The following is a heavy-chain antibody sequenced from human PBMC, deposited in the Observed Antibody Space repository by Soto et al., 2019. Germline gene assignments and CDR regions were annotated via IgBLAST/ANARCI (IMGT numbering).Heavy chain of an antibody. CDR2: INPSGGST. CDR3: AKGARGYRPFDY. CDR1: GYTFTSYY. Sequence: ASVKVSCKASGYTFTSYYMHWVRQAPGQGLEWMGIINPSGGSTSYAQKFQGRVTMTRDTSTSTVYMELSSLRAEDTAVYYCAKGARGYRPFDYWGQGTLVTVSS. V-gene: IGHV1-46*01. D-gene: IGHD5-18*01. J-gene: IGHJ4*02.